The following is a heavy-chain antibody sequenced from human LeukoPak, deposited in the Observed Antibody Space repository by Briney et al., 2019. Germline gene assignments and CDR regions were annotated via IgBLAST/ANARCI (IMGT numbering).Heavy chain of an antibody. CDR2: ISGSGGST. J-gene: IGHJ4*02. V-gene: IGHV3-23*01. CDR1: GFTFTSYA. CDR3: AKGAHVLLWFGELLPTDY. D-gene: IGHD3-10*01. Sequence: GGSLRLSCAASGFTFTSYAMSWVRQAPGKGLEWVSAISGSGGSTYYADSVKGRSTISRDNSKNTLYLQMNSLRAEDTAVYYCAKGAHVLLWFGELLPTDYWGQGTLVTVSS.